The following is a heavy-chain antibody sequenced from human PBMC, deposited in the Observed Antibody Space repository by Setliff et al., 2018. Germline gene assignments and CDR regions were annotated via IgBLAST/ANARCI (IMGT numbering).Heavy chain of an antibody. CDR3: ARGKTFFGAFIRAFDI. D-gene: IGHD3-3*01. CDR1: GGSIDRHY. CDR2: IYYSGNT. V-gene: IGHV4-59*11. Sequence: PSETLSLTCSVSGGSIDRHYWSWIRQPPGKGLEWIGSIYYSGNTNYNPSLKSRVTISIDTSKNQFSLKLSSVTAADTAVYHCARGKTFFGAFIRAFDIWGQGRMVTVSS. J-gene: IGHJ3*02.